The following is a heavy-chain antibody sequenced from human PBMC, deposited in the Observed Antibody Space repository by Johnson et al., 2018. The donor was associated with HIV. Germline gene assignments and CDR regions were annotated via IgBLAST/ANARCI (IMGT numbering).Heavy chain of an antibody. J-gene: IGHJ3*02. Sequence: VQLVESGGGLVQPGGSLRLSCAASGFTFSSYWMHWVRQAPGTGLVWVSRINSDGSSTSYEDSVKGRFTISRDNAKNSLYLQMNSLRAEDTAVYYCAREGWNSSSWYRMSAFDIWGQGTMVTVSS. CDR3: AREGWNSSSWYRMSAFDI. CDR2: INSDGSST. D-gene: IGHD6-13*01. CDR1: GFTFSSYW. V-gene: IGHV3-74*01.